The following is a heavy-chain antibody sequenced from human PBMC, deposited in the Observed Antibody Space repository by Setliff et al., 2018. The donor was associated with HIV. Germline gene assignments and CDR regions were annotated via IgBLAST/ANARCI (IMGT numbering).Heavy chain of an antibody. CDR2: ISSSGLYV. Sequence: GGSLRLSCEASEFAFSSYSMNWVRQAPGKGLEWVSSISSSGLYVYHADSVKGRFTISRDNAKNSLYLQMNSLRAEDTAVYYCARDNGRYFDRGWFDPWGQGALVTVSS. D-gene: IGHD3-9*01. J-gene: IGHJ5*02. CDR1: EFAFSSYS. CDR3: ARDNGRYFDRGWFDP. V-gene: IGHV3-21*01.